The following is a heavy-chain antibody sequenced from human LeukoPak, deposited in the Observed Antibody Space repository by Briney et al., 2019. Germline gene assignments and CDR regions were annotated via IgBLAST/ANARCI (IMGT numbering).Heavy chain of an antibody. V-gene: IGHV1-8*02. CDR1: GYTFTSYG. J-gene: IGHJ4*02. Sequence: ASVKVSCKASGYTFTSYGISWVRQAPGQGLEWMGWMNPNSGNTGYAQKFQGRVTMTRNTSISTAYMELSSLRSEDTAVYYCARGDDILTGYSFDYWGQGTLVTVSS. CDR3: ARGDDILTGYSFDY. CDR2: MNPNSGNT. D-gene: IGHD3-9*01.